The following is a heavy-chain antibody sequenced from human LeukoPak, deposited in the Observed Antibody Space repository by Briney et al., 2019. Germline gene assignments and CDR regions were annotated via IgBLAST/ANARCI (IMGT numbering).Heavy chain of an antibody. D-gene: IGHD3-10*01. CDR2: VNPSGGST. Sequence: ASVKVSCKASGYTFTSYYMHWVRQAPGQGLEWMGVVNPSGGSTSYAQKFQGRVTMTTDTSTSTAYMELRSLRSDDTAVYYCARHKPYGSGSFDTFDIWGQGTMVTVSS. CDR1: GYTFTSYY. J-gene: IGHJ3*02. V-gene: IGHV1-46*01. CDR3: ARHKPYGSGSFDTFDI.